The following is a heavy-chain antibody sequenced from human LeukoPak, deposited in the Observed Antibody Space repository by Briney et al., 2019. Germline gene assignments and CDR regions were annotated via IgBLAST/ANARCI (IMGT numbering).Heavy chain of an antibody. CDR2: ISSCGSTI. J-gene: IGHJ4*02. V-gene: IGHV3-11*01. Sequence: GGSLRLSCAASGFTFSDYYMSWIRQAPGKGLEWVSYISSCGSTIYYADSVKGRFTISRDNAKNSLYLQMNSLRAEDTAVYYCASLKGYGDYFDYWGQGTLVTVSS. D-gene: IGHD3-9*01. CDR1: GFTFSDYY. CDR3: ASLKGYGDYFDY.